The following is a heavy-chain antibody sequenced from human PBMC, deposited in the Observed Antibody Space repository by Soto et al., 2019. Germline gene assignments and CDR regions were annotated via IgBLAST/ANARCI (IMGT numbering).Heavy chain of an antibody. D-gene: IGHD2-15*01. CDR2: ISGSGGST. J-gene: IGHJ3*02. CDR1: GFTCSSYV. Sequence: GGSLRLSCAASGFTCSSYVMSWVCQAPGKGLEWVSAISGSGGSTYYADSVKGRFTISRDNSKNTLYLQMNSLRAEDTAVYYCAKVLLTVVEAPTAELDVFDIGGKGKRVTVS. CDR3: AKVLLTVVEAPTAELDVFDI. V-gene: IGHV3-23*01.